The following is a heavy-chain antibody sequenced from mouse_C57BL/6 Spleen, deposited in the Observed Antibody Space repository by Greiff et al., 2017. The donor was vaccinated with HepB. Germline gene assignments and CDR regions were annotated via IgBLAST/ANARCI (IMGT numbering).Heavy chain of an antibody. Sequence: QVQLQQPGAELVKPGASVKLSCKASGYTFTSYWMHWVKQRPGQGLEWIGLIHPNSGSTNYNEKFKSKATLTVDKTSSTAYMQLSSLTSEDSAVYDCTRFITTVVAKNAMDYWGQGTSVTVSS. CDR2: IHPNSGST. CDR3: TRFITTVVAKNAMDY. V-gene: IGHV1-64*01. CDR1: GYTFTSYW. D-gene: IGHD1-1*01. J-gene: IGHJ4*01.